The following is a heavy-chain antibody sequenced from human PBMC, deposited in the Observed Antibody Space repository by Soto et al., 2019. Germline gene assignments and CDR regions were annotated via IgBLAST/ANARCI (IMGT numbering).Heavy chain of an antibody. D-gene: IGHD2-2*01. Sequence: EVQLVESGGGLAQPGGSLRLSCAASGFTFSNYWMHWVRQAPGKGLVWISRINNYGSSTTYADSVKGRFTISRDNAENTLHLQMNSLRAEDTAVYYCARVRYATSSNYMDVWGKGTTVTVSS. CDR2: INNYGSST. V-gene: IGHV3-74*01. CDR1: GFTFSNYW. J-gene: IGHJ6*03. CDR3: ARVRYATSSNYMDV.